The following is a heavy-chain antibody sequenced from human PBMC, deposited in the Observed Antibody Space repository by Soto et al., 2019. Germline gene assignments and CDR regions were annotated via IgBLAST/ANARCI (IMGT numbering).Heavy chain of an antibody. D-gene: IGHD3-22*01. V-gene: IGHV3-15*07. CDR2: IKSKTDGGTT. CDR3: TADPVTMIVVVPSSG. Sequence: GGSPRLSCAASGFTFSNAWMNWVRQAPGKGLEWVGRIKSKTDGGTTDYAAPVKGRFTISRDDSKNTLYLQMNSLRTEDTAVYYCTADPVTMIVVVPSSGWGQGTLVTVSS. CDR1: GFTFSNAW. J-gene: IGHJ4*02.